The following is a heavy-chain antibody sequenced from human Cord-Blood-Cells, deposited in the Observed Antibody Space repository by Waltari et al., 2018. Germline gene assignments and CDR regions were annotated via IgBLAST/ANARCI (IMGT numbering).Heavy chain of an antibody. CDR1: GYTFTGYY. J-gene: IGHJ4*02. CDR3: ARVNSSSYELDY. D-gene: IGHD6-13*01. V-gene: IGHV1-2*04. Sequence: QVQLVQSGAEVKKPGASVKVSCKATGYTFTGYYMHWVPQAPGQGLEWMGWINPNSGGTNYAQKFQGWVTMTRDTSISTAYMELSRLRSDDTAVYYCARVNSSSYELDYWGQGTLVTVSS. CDR2: INPNSGGT.